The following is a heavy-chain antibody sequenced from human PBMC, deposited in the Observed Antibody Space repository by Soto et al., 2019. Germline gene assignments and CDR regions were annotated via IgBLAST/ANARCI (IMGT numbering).Heavy chain of an antibody. CDR3: ARKGNPHGVLDY. Sequence: GGSLRLSCAASGFTFSSHDMHWVRQATGKGLEWVSAIRSAGDTFYAGSVKGRFTISRENAKNSLYLQMNSPRAGDTAVYYCARKGNPHGVLDYWGQGSLVIGSS. CDR1: GFTFSSHD. CDR2: IRSAGDT. V-gene: IGHV3-13*01. J-gene: IGHJ4*02. D-gene: IGHD2-8*01.